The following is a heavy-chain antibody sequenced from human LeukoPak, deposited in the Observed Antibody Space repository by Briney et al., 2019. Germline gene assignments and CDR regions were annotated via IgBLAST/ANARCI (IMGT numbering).Heavy chain of an antibody. CDR2: ISGSGGST. J-gene: IGHJ4*02. V-gene: IGHV3-23*01. D-gene: IGHD3-22*01. CDR1: GFTFSSYG. Sequence: GGSLRLSCAASGFTFSSYGMSWVRQAPGKGLEWVSAISGSGGSTYYADSLKGGFTISRDNSKNTPYLQMNSLRAEDTAVYYCEKEGVSSLDYYDSSGYYFFDYWGKGTLVTVSS. CDR3: EKEGVSSLDYYDSSGYYFFDY.